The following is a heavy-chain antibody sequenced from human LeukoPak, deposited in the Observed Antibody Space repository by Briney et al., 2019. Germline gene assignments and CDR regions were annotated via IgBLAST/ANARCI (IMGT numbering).Heavy chain of an antibody. D-gene: IGHD2-15*01. J-gene: IGHJ6*03. CDR1: GFTFSNFV. CDR2: MSESGSSA. V-gene: IGHV3-23*01. Sequence: GGSLRLSCAASGFTFSNFVLTWVRQTPGKGLEWISAMSESGSSAYYTDSVKGRFTISRDNSKNTLYLQMNSLRAEDSAIYYCAKGGDSYYSHYYVDVWGKGTTVTVSS. CDR3: AKGGDSYYSHYYVDV.